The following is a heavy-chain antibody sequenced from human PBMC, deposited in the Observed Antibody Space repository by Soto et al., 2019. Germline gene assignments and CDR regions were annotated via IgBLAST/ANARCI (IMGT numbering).Heavy chain of an antibody. V-gene: IGHV3-33*01. CDR2: IWYDGSND. CDR3: GRGYNCADY. J-gene: IGHJ4*02. CDR1: GFSFSTYG. D-gene: IGHD5-18*01. Sequence: GSLRLSCAASGFSFSTYGMQWVRQAPGKGLEWVAEIWYDGSNDFYSDSVKGRFTISRDNAKNTLFLQMNSLRAEDTAMYYCGRGYNCADYWGQGTQVTVS.